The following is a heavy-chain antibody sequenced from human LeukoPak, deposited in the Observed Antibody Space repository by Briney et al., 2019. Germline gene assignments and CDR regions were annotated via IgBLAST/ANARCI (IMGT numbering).Heavy chain of an antibody. CDR3: ARLHYDFWSGYPKGFDP. Sequence: GESLKICCKGSGYSFTSYWIGWVRQMPGKGLEWMGIIYPGDSDTRYSPSFQGQVTISADKSISTAYLQWSSLKASDTAMYYCARLHYDFWSGYPKGFDPWGQGTLVTVSS. V-gene: IGHV5-51*01. CDR1: GYSFTSYW. J-gene: IGHJ5*02. D-gene: IGHD3-3*01. CDR2: IYPGDSDT.